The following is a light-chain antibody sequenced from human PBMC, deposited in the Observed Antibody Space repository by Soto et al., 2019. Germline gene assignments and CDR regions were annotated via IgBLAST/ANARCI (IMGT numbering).Light chain of an antibody. V-gene: IGKV3-11*01. J-gene: IGKJ2*01. CDR2: DAS. CDR1: QSFSSY. Sequence: EIVLTQSPATLSLSPGERATLSCRASQSFSSYLACYQQKPGQAPMLLIYDASNRATGIPASFSGSGTGTVFTLPISSLGPEDFAVYYCQQRSNWPLYTFGQGTKLEIK. CDR3: QQRSNWPLYT.